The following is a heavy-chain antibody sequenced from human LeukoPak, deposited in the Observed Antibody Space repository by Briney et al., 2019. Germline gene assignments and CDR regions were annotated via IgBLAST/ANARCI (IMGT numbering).Heavy chain of an antibody. CDR3: ARMVGSTVTIAFENWFDP. Sequence: PSETLSLTCAVYGGSFSGYYWSWIRQPPGQGLEWIGHIYYSGSTNYNPSLKSRVTISVDTSKNQFSLKLSSVTAADTAVYYCARMVGSTVTIAFENWFDPWGQGTLVTVSS. CDR1: GGSFSGYY. J-gene: IGHJ5*02. D-gene: IGHD4-11*01. V-gene: IGHV4-59*01. CDR2: IYYSGST.